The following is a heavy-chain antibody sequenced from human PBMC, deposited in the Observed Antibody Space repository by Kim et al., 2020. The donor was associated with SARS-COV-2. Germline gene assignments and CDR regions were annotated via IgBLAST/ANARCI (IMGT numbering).Heavy chain of an antibody. CDR3: ARGRVERRVRPNIVVVPAASGWFDP. CDR1: GYTFTSYG. J-gene: IGHJ5*02. V-gene: IGHV1-18*01. D-gene: IGHD2-2*01. CDR2: ISAYNGNT. Sequence: ASVKVSCKASGYTFTSYGISWVRQAPGQGLEWMGWISAYNGNTNYAQKLQGRVTMTTDTSTSTAYMELRSLRSDDTAVYYCARGRVERRVRPNIVVVPAASGWFDPWGQGTLVTVSS.